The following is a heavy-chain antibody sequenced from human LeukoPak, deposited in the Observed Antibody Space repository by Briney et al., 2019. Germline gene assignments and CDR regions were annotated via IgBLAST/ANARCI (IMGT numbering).Heavy chain of an antibody. D-gene: IGHD3-9*01. CDR3: ARVEDYDILTGFDY. Sequence: GGSLRLSCAPSGFTFSSYWMSWVRQAPGKGLEWVANIKQDGREKYYVDSVKGRFTISRDNAKNSLYLQMNSLRAEDTAVYYCARVEDYDILTGFDYWGQGTLVTVSS. CDR1: GFTFSSYW. CDR2: IKQDGREK. V-gene: IGHV3-7*01. J-gene: IGHJ4*02.